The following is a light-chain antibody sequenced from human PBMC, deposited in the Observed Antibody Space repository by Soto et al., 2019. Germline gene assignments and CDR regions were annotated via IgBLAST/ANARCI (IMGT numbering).Light chain of an antibody. CDR3: SSYAGSNNRV. CDR2: EVS. V-gene: IGLV2-8*01. Sequence: ALTQPPSASGSPGQSVTISCTGTSSDVGGYNYVSWYQQHPGKAPKLMIYEVSKRPSGVPDRFSGSKSGNTASLTVSGLQAEDEADYYCSSYAGSNNRVFGGGTKLTVL. J-gene: IGLJ2*01. CDR1: SSDVGGYNY.